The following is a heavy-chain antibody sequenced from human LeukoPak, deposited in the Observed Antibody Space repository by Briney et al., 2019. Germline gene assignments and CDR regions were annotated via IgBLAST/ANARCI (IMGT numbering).Heavy chain of an antibody. Sequence: PGGSLRFSCAASGFTFSSYSMNWVRQAPGKGLEWVSYISSSSGTISYADSVKGRFTISRDNAKNSLYLQMNSLRAEDTAVYYCAREEAWYYYGMDVWGQGTTVTVSS. CDR3: AREEAWYYYGMDV. J-gene: IGHJ6*02. CDR1: GFTFSSYS. V-gene: IGHV3-48*01. CDR2: ISSSSGTI.